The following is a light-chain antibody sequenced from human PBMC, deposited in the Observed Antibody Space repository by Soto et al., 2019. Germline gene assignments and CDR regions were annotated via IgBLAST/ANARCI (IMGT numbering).Light chain of an antibody. V-gene: IGLV2-14*03. CDR2: NVS. CDR1: IND. CDR3: CSHTAINIR. J-gene: IGLJ1*01. Sequence: QSALTQPASVSGSPGQSITISCTGTINDVSWYQQHPGKAPKLLIYNVSYRPSGTSNRFSGSKSGNTASLTISGLQAEDEADYYCCSHTAINIRFGTGTKLTVL.